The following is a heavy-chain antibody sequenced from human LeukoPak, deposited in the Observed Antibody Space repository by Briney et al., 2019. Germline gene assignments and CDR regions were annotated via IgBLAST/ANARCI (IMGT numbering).Heavy chain of an antibody. CDR1: GYTLTELS. V-gene: IGHV1-24*01. CDR2: FDPEDGET. Sequence: GASVKVSCKVSGYTLTELSMHWVRQAPGKGLEWMGGFDPEDGETIYAQKFQGSVTMTEDTSTDTAYMELSSLRSEDTAVYYCATGYSGSYYQYFDYWGQGTLVTVSS. D-gene: IGHD1-26*01. CDR3: ATGYSGSYYQYFDY. J-gene: IGHJ4*02.